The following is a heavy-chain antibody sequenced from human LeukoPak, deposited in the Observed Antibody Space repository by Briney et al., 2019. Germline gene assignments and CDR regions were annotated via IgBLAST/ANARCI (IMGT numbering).Heavy chain of an antibody. V-gene: IGHV1-69*04. Sequence: SVKVSCKASGGTFSSYGISWVRQAPGQGLEWMGRIIPILGIANYAQKFQGRVTITADKSTSTAYMELSSLRSEDTAVYYCARVPQIDYYDSSGVFDYWGQGTLVTVSS. J-gene: IGHJ4*02. CDR1: GGTFSSYG. D-gene: IGHD3-22*01. CDR2: IIPILGIA. CDR3: ARVPQIDYYDSSGVFDY.